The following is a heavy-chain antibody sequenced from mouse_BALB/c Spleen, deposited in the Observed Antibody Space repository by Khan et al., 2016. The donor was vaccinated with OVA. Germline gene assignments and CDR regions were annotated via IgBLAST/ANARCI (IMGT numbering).Heavy chain of an antibody. CDR1: GYSFTDYI. V-gene: IGHV1-18*01. D-gene: IGHD3-1*01. J-gene: IGHJ3*01. CDR2: INPNNGDT. CDR3: ARSGYVVFSY. Sequence: VQLQQSGPDLVKPGASMKISCKASGYSFTDYIMNWVRQSHGTNIEWIGLINPNNGDTTYNQKFKGKATLTVDKSSSTAYMELLSLTSADSAVFYCARSGYVVFSYWGQGSLVTISA.